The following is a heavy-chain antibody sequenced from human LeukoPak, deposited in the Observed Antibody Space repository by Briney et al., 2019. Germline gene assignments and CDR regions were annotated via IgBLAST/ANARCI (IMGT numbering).Heavy chain of an antibody. CDR2: ISGSGGTT. Sequence: GGSLRLSCAASGFTSSSYAMSWVRQAPGKGLEWVSAISGSGGTTYFADSVKGRFTISRDNSKNTLYLQMNSLRAEDTAVYYCAKENSFYDFDYFDYWGQGTLVTVSS. D-gene: IGHD2/OR15-2a*01. J-gene: IGHJ4*02. V-gene: IGHV3-23*01. CDR1: GFTSSSYA. CDR3: AKENSFYDFDYFDY.